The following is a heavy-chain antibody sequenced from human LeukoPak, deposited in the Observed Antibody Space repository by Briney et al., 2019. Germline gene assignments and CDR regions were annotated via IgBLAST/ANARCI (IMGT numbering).Heavy chain of an antibody. V-gene: IGHV4-39*01. CDR2: VYYSGST. D-gene: IGHD5-24*01. J-gene: IGHJ4*02. CDR3: ARHPRDGATTYFDY. CDR1: GGSISSDTYY. Sequence: SETLSLTCTVSGGSISSDTYYWGWIRQPPGKGLEGIGSVYYSGSTYYNPSLKSRVTISVDTSKNQLSLKVTSVTAADTAVYYCARHPRDGATTYFDYWGQGTLVTVSS.